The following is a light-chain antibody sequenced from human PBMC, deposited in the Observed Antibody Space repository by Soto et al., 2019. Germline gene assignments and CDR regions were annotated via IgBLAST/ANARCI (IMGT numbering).Light chain of an antibody. V-gene: IGKV3-11*01. CDR1: QGVSNY. CDR2: EAS. Sequence: EIVLTQSPATLSLSPVERASLSCMASQGVSNYLAWYQQKPGQAPRLLIYEASNRAPGIPARFSGSGSGTEFTLTISSLQSEDFAVYYCQQYNNWPPWTFGQGTKVDIK. CDR3: QQYNNWPPWT. J-gene: IGKJ1*01.